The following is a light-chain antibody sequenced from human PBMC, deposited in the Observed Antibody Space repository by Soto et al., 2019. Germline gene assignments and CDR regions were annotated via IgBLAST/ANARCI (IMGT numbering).Light chain of an antibody. Sequence: EIVMTQSPATLSVSPGERVTLSCRASQSISTSHLAWYQQKPGQAPRLLINGSSKRATGIPDRFSGSGSGTHFILTISGLEPEDFAVYYCQQYGSSPPATFGQGTRLEIK. CDR3: QQYGSSPPAT. V-gene: IGKV3-20*01. CDR1: QSISTSH. J-gene: IGKJ5*01. CDR2: GSS.